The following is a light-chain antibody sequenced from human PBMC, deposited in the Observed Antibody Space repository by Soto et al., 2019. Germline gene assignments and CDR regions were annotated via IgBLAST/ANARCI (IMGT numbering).Light chain of an antibody. V-gene: IGKV3-15*01. CDR1: QSVNNN. J-gene: IGKJ1*01. Sequence: EIVMTQSPATLSVSPGDRATLSCRASQSVNNNLAWYHQKPGQAPRLLIYGASTRATGVPARFSGSGSGTEFTLTITSLQSEDFAVYYCQQYNNWPRTFGQGTEVDIK. CDR2: GAS. CDR3: QQYNNWPRT.